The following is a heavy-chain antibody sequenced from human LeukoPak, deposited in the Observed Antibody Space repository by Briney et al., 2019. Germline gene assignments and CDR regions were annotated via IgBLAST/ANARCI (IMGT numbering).Heavy chain of an antibody. D-gene: IGHD2-2*01. CDR3: ARGRRDTQYQVFDY. V-gene: IGHV3-23*01. CDR1: GFTFSSYA. Sequence: GGSLRLSCAASGFTFSSYAMSWVRQAPGKGLEWVSAISGSGGSTYYADSVKGRFTISRDNSKNTLYLQMNSLRDEDTAVYYCARGRRDTQYQVFDYWGQGTLVTVSS. J-gene: IGHJ4*02. CDR2: ISGSGGST.